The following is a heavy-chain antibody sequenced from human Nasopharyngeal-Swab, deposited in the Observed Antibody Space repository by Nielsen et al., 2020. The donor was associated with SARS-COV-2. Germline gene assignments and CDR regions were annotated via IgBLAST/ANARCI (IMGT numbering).Heavy chain of an antibody. Sequence: GESLKISCAASGFTFSSYWMHWVRQAPGKGLMWVSRINSDGSSTSYADSVKGRFTISRDNAKNTLYLQMNSLRAEDTAVYYCARDRNGFIYYYYGMDVWGQGTTVTVSS. CDR1: GFTFSSYW. D-gene: IGHD3-3*01. J-gene: IGHJ6*02. V-gene: IGHV3-74*01. CDR3: ARDRNGFIYYYYGMDV. CDR2: INSDGSST.